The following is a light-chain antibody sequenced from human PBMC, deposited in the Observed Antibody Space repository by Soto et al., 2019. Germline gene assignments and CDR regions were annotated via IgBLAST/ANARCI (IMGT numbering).Light chain of an antibody. CDR2: GAS. CDR1: QRVNSD. V-gene: IGKV3D-15*01. J-gene: IGKJ1*01. Sequence: EIVITQSRTTLCVSPGERATLPCRASQRVNSDLAGYQQKPGRAPSLLIYGASTRATGVPARFSGSGSGTEFTLTISSLQSEDFAVYYCQQYNNSPETFGQGTKVDI. CDR3: QQYNNSPET.